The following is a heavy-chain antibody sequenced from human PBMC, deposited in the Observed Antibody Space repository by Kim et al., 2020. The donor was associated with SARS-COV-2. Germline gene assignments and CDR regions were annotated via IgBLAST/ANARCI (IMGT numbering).Heavy chain of an antibody. CDR3: VRVFTTGHFDY. CDR2: TT. J-gene: IGHJ4*02. Sequence: TTYSNPARKSRTTMSADTSKNQFSRNLSSVTAADTAVYYCVRVFTTGHFDYWGQGTLVTVSS. D-gene: IGHD3-22*01. V-gene: IGHV4-30-2*05.